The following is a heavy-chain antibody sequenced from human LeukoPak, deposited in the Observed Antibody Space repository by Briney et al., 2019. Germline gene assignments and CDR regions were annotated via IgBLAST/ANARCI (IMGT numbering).Heavy chain of an antibody. CDR1: GGTFSSYA. V-gene: IGHV1-69*13. D-gene: IGHD2-2*01. J-gene: IGHJ4*02. CDR3: ARGDIVVVPGGPAYHFDY. Sequence: ASVKVSCKASGGTFSSYAISWVRQAPGQGLEWMGGIIPIFGTANYAQKFQGRVTITADESTSTANMELSSLRSEDTAVYYCARGDIVVVPGGPAYHFDYWGQGTLVTVSS. CDR2: IIPIFGTA.